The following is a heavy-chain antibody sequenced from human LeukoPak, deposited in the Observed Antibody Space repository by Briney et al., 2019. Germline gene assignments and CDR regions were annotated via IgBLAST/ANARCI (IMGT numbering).Heavy chain of an antibody. V-gene: IGHV3-74*01. D-gene: IGHD6-19*01. Sequence: PGGSLRLSCAASGFTFSRYWMHWVRQAPGKGLVWVSRINSDGSTTSYADSVKGRFTVSRDNTQNTLYMQMNSLRAEDTAVYYCARDPEQWLVRYYFDYWGQGTLVTVSS. CDR3: ARDPEQWLVRYYFDY. CDR2: INSDGSTT. J-gene: IGHJ4*02. CDR1: GFTFSRYW.